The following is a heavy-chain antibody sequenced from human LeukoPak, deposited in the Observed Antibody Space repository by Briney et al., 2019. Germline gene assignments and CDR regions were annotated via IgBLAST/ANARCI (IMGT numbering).Heavy chain of an antibody. CDR3: AKDPSSGWYFFDY. CDR2: ISGSGGST. J-gene: IGHJ4*02. Sequence: WGSLRLSCAASGFTISSYGMSWVRQAPGKGLEWVSAISGSGGSTYSSDSVKGRFTISRDNSKNTLYLQMNSLRAEDTAVYYCAKDPSSGWYFFDYWGQGTLVTVSS. V-gene: IGHV3-23*01. CDR1: GFTISSYG. D-gene: IGHD6-19*01.